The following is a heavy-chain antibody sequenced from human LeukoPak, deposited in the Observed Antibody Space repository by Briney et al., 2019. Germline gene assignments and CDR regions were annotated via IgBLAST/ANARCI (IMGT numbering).Heavy chain of an antibody. V-gene: IGHV3-30*04. J-gene: IGHJ4*02. D-gene: IGHD3-3*01. Sequence: GGSLRLSCAASGFTFSSYAMHWVRQAPGKGLEWVAVISYDGSNKYYADSVKGRFTISRDNSKNTLYLQMNSLRAEDTAMYYCARISLPDILWSGYEGLDYWGQGTLVTVSS. CDR1: GFTFSSYA. CDR2: ISYDGSNK. CDR3: ARISLPDILWSGYEGLDY.